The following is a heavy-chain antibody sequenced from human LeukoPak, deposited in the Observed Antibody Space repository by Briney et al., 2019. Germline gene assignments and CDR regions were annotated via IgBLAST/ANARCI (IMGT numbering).Heavy chain of an antibody. V-gene: IGHV3-23*01. D-gene: IGHD2-15*01. CDR1: GFTFSNYA. CDR2: ISSGGGTT. J-gene: IGHJ4*02. Sequence: GGSLRLSCAASGFTFSNYAMNWVRQAPGKGLEWVSVISSGGGTTYYSDSVKGRFIISRDNSKNTLYLQMNSLRAEDTAVYYCAKDPRGDCSGGSCYYLDYWGQGTLVTVSS. CDR3: AKDPRGDCSGGSCYYLDY.